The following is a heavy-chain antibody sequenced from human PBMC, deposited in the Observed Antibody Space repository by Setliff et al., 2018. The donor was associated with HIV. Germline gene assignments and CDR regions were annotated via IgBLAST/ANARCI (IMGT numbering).Heavy chain of an antibody. J-gene: IGHJ5*02. CDR1: GFSLSATGVG. CDR2: IYWDDDK. CDR3: AHKLPGENSXXXXXXXXXXDX. V-gene: IGHV2-5*02. D-gene: IGHD1-26*01. Sequence: SGPTLVNPTQTLTLTCTFSGFSLSATGVGVGWIRQPPGKALECLALIYWDDDKRYSPARESRLTITKDTSKNQVVLTMTNMDPVDTATYYCAHKLPGENSXXXXXXXXXXDXXGQXXLVTVSS.